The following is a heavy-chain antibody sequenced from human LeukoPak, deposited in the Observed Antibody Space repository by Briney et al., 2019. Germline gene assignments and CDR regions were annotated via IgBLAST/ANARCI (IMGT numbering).Heavy chain of an antibody. CDR3: ARDGRHYYGSGSYYLDWFDP. D-gene: IGHD3-10*01. CDR2: IYSGGST. J-gene: IGHJ5*02. V-gene: IGHV3-66*01. Sequence: GGSLRLSCAASGFTFSSYEMNWVRQAPGKGLEWVSVIYSGGSTYYADSVKGRFTISRDNSKKSLYLQMNNLRAEDTAFYHCARDGRHYYGSGSYYLDWFDPWGQGTLVTVSS. CDR1: GFTFSSYE.